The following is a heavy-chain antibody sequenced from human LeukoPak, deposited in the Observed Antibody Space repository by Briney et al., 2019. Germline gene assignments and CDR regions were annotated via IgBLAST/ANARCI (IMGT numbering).Heavy chain of an antibody. V-gene: IGHV3-21*01. CDR1: GFTFSSYS. J-gene: IGHJ6*02. CDR2: ISSSSSYI. D-gene: IGHD2-21*02. Sequence: PGGSLRLSCAASGFTFSSYSMNWVRQAPGKGLEGVSSISSSSSYIYYADSVKGRFTISRDNAKNSLYLQMNSLRAEDTAVYYCAREGLKGAMVVTASYGMDVWGQGTTVTVSS. CDR3: AREGLKGAMVVTASYGMDV.